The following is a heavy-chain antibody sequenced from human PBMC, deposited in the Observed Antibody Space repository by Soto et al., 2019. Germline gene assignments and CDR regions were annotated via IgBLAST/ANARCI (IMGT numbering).Heavy chain of an antibody. J-gene: IGHJ5*02. D-gene: IGHD3-10*01. CDR2: IYYSGST. CDR1: GGSISSGDYY. V-gene: IGHV4-30-4*01. Sequence: SETLSLTCTVSGGSISSGDYYWSWIRQPPGKGLEWIGYIYYSGSTYYNPSLKSRVTISVDTSKNQFSLKLSSVTAADTAVYYCARGPYGSGTARRFDPWGQGTLVTVSS. CDR3: ARGPYGSGTARRFDP.